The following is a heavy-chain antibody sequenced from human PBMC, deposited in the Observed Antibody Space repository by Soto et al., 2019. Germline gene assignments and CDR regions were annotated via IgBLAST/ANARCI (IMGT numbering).Heavy chain of an antibody. D-gene: IGHD3-22*01. CDR2: ITPMFGTP. V-gene: IGHV1-69*13. CDR3: ARDGTLYDSSAYYYLY. J-gene: IGHJ4*02. Sequence: SVKVSCKASGGTFSRYTITWARQAPGQGLEWMGGITPMFGTPNYAQKFQGRVTITADESTSTAYMELSSLRSEDTAMYYCARDGTLYDSSAYYYLYWGQGTLVTVSS. CDR1: GGTFSRYT.